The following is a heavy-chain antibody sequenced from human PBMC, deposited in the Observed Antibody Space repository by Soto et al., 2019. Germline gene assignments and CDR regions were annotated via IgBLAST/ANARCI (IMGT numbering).Heavy chain of an antibody. Sequence: QLQLHESGSGLVKPSQTLSLTCAVSGGSISSGGYSWSWIRQPPGKGLEWIGYIYHSGSTYYNPSLKSRVTISVDRSKNQFSLKLSSVTAADTAVYYCARAQTTALDYWGQGTLVTVSS. CDR3: ARAQTTALDY. J-gene: IGHJ4*02. CDR1: GGSISSGGYS. D-gene: IGHD2-21*02. V-gene: IGHV4-30-2*01. CDR2: IYHSGST.